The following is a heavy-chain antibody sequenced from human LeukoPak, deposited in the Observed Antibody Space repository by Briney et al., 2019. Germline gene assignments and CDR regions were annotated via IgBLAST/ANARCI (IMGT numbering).Heavy chain of an antibody. J-gene: IGHJ4*02. V-gene: IGHV1-24*01. CDR3: ATSRLVVTDIPGYFDY. CDR2: FDPEDGET. Sequence: ASVKVPCKVSGYTLTELSMHWVRQAPGKGLEWMGGFDPEDGETIYAQKFQGRVTMTEDTSTDTAYMELSSLRSEDTAVYYCATSRLVVTDIPGYFDYWGQGALVTVSS. CDR1: GYTLTELS. D-gene: IGHD2-21*02.